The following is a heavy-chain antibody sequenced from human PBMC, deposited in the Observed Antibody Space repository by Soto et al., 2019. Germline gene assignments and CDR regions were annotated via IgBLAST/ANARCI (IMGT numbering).Heavy chain of an antibody. D-gene: IGHD6-6*01. CDR2: IYSGGGT. Sequence: EVQLVESGGGLIQPGGSLRLSCAASGFTVSSNYMSWVRQAPGKGLEWVSVIYSGGGTYYADSVKGRFTISRDNSKNTLYLQMNRLRAEETAVYYCTGDSSSSPYYYGMDVWGQGTTVSVSS. V-gene: IGHV3-53*01. CDR3: TGDSSSSPYYYGMDV. J-gene: IGHJ6*02. CDR1: GFTVSSNY.